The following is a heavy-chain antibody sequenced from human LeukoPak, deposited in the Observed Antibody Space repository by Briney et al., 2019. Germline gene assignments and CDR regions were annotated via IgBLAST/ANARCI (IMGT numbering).Heavy chain of an antibody. V-gene: IGHV3-21*01. Sequence: GGSLRLSCAASGFTFSSYSMSWVRQAPGKGLEWVSSISSSSSYIYYADSVKGRFTISRGNAKNSLYLQMNSLRAEDTAVYYCARAYCGGDCYWYYFDYWGQGTLVTVSS. CDR3: ARAYCGGDCYWYYFDY. D-gene: IGHD2-21*02. CDR2: ISSSSSYI. CDR1: GFTFSSYS. J-gene: IGHJ4*02.